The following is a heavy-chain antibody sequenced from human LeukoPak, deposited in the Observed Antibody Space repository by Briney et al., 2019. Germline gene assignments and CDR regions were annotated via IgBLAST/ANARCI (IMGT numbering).Heavy chain of an antibody. J-gene: IGHJ5*02. CDR3: ARDRLPGYCSSTSCYIGWFDP. CDR1: GGSISRYY. V-gene: IGHV4-4*07. Sequence: SETLSLTCTVSGGSISRYYWSWIRQPAGKGLEWIGRIYTSASTNYNPSLKSRVTMSVDTSKNQFSLKLSSVTAADTAVYYCARDRLPGYCSSTSCYIGWFDPWGQGTLVTVSS. CDR2: IYTSAST. D-gene: IGHD2-2*02.